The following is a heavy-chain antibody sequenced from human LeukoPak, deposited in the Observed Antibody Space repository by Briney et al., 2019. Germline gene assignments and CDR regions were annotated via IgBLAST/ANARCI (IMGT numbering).Heavy chain of an antibody. CDR1: GASVSDGNYY. CDR3: ARHVDY. J-gene: IGHJ4*02. V-gene: IGHV4-61*01. CDR2: IFCSGGT. Sequence: PSETLSLTCSVSGASVSDGNYYWSWIRQPPGKGLEWLGCIFCSGGTNYKPSLKSRITISVDTSKNQLSLRLSSVTAAVTAVYYCARHVDYWGQGTLVTVSS.